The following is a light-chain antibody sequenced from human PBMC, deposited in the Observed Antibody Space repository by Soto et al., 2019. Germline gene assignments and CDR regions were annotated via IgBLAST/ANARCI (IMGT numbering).Light chain of an antibody. Sequence: EVVLTQNPGILSLSPGESATLSCRASQSVSSNDLAWYQQKPGQAPRLLVYGASTRATTIPARFSGSGSGTEFTLSISSLQSEDFAVYYCQHYNSWPRKFCQGTKVDIK. CDR3: QHYNSWPRK. CDR2: GAS. J-gene: IGKJ1*01. V-gene: IGKV3-15*01. CDR1: QSVSSN.